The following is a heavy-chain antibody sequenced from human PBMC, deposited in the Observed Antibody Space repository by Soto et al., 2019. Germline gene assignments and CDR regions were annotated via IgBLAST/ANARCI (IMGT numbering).Heavy chain of an antibody. CDR2: ISYDGSNK. CDR3: AKDRPWFDP. V-gene: IGHV3-30*18. J-gene: IGHJ5*02. CDR1: GFTFSSYG. Sequence: GGSLRLSCADSGFTFSSYGMHWVRQAPGKGLEWVAVISYDGSNKYYADSVKGRFTISRDNSKNTLYLQMNSLRAEDTAVYYCAKDRPWFDPWGQGTLVTVSS.